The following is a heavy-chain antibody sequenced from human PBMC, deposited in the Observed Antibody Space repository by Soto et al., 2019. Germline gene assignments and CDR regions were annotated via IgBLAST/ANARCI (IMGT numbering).Heavy chain of an antibody. CDR2: IYYSGST. D-gene: IGHD5-12*01. CDR3: ARHSIPGYSGYENNWFDP. Sequence: SETLSLTCTVSGGSISSYYWSWIRQPPGKGLEWIGYIYYSGSTNYNPSLKSRVTISADKSISTAYLQWSSLKASDTAMYYCARHSIPGYSGYENNWFDPWGQGTLVTVSS. V-gene: IGHV4-59*08. J-gene: IGHJ5*02. CDR1: GGSISSYY.